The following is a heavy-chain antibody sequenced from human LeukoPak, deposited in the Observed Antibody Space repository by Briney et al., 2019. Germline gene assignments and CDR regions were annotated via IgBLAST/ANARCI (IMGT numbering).Heavy chain of an antibody. CDR2: ITASGTAM. D-gene: IGHD6-19*01. Sequence: GGSLRLSCAASGFTFSSYSMNWVRQAPGKGLEWVSHITASGTAMFYADSVKGRFTISRDNSKNTLYLQMNSLRAEDTAVYYCAKDRSGGYSSGWYVRYFQHWGQGTLVTVSS. CDR1: GFTFSSYS. V-gene: IGHV3-23*01. J-gene: IGHJ1*01. CDR3: AKDRSGGYSSGWYVRYFQH.